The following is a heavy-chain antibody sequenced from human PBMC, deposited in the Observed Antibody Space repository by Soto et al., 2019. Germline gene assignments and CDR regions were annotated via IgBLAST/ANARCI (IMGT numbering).Heavy chain of an antibody. J-gene: IGHJ4*02. D-gene: IGHD1-26*01. V-gene: IGHV3-11*05. CDR3: ARAQTWRVGFFDY. CDR1: GFTFSDYY. CDR2: ISSSSKYT. Sequence: QVQLVESGGGLVKPGGSLRLSCEASGFTFSDYYMTWIRQAPGKGLEWVSHISSSSKYTNYADSVKGRFTISRDNAKNSLRLQMDSLRPEDTAVYYCARAQTWRVGFFDYWGQGILVTVSS.